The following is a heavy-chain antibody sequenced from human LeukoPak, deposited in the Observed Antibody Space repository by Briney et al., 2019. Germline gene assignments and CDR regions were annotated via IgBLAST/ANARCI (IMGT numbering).Heavy chain of an antibody. V-gene: IGHV3-23*01. D-gene: IGHD6-13*01. CDR3: AREPSLRIPAVLAFDI. Sequence: GGSLRLSCAASGFTFSSYAMSWVRQAPGKGLEWVSAISGSGGSTYYADSVKGRFTISRDNSKITLYLQMNSLRAEDTAVYYCAREPSLRIPAVLAFDIWGQGTMVTVSS. CDR1: GFTFSSYA. CDR2: ISGSGGST. J-gene: IGHJ3*02.